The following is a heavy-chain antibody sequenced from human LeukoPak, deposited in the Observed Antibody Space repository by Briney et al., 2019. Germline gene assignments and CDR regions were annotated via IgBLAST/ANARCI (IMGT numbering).Heavy chain of an antibody. Sequence: GASVKVSCKASGYTFTSYAMHWVRQAPGQRLEWMGWINAGNGNTKYSQKFQGRVTITRDTSASTAYMELSSLRSEDTAVYYCATVKASDYYDSSGYYYWGQGTLVTVSS. V-gene: IGHV1-3*01. CDR2: INAGNGNT. CDR3: ATVKASDYYDSSGYYY. J-gene: IGHJ4*02. D-gene: IGHD3-22*01. CDR1: GYTFTSYA.